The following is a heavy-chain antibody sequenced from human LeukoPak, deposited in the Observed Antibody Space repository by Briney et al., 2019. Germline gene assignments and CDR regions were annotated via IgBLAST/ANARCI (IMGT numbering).Heavy chain of an antibody. CDR3: AKSDSSGYYPLGY. J-gene: IGHJ4*02. CDR2: ISGSGGST. Sequence: GGSLRLSCAASGFTFSSYAMSWVRQAPGKGLEWVSAISGSGGSTYYADSMKGRFTISRDNSKNTLYLQMNSLRAEDTAVYYCAKSDSSGYYPLGYWGQGTLVTVSS. D-gene: IGHD3-22*01. CDR1: GFTFSSYA. V-gene: IGHV3-23*01.